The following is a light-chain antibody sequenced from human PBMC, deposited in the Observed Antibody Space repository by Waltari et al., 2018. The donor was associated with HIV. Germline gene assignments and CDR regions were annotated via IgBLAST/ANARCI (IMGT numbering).Light chain of an antibody. CDR3: QVWDSGVL. CDR1: NIGSKS. CDR2: YNN. Sequence: SYVLTQPPSVSVAPGKTARITCGGNNIGSKSGHWSQQKPGQPPVLVFYYNNDRPSGIPERFSGSNSGNTATLTISRVEAGDEANYSCQVWDSGVLFGGGTKLTVL. J-gene: IGLJ2*01. V-gene: IGLV3-21*04.